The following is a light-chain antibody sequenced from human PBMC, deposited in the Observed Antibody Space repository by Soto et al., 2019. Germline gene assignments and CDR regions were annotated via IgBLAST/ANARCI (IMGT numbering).Light chain of an antibody. CDR3: QQFNSYPLT. CDR2: DAS. CDR1: QGISSA. V-gene: IGKV1-13*02. Sequence: AIQLTQSPSSLSASVGDRVTITCRASQGISSALAWYQQKPGKAPNLLIYDASSLESGVPSRFIGSGSGTDFTLTSSSLQPEDVATYYFQQFNSYPLTFGHGTRLDIK. J-gene: IGKJ5*01.